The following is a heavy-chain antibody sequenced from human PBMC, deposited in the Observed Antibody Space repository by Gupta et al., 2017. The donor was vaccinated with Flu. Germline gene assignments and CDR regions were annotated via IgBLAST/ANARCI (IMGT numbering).Heavy chain of an antibody. V-gene: IGHV3-23*01. CDR2: SSGSGGST. CDR3: AKYIAVAGTWYFDY. Sequence: EVQLLESGGGLVQPGGSLRLSCAASGFTFSSYAMSWVRQAPGKGLEWVSASSGSGGSTYYADSVKCRFTISRDNSKNTLYLQINSLRAEDTAVYYCAKYIAVAGTWYFDYWGQGTLVTVSS. CDR1: GFTFSSYA. D-gene: IGHD6-19*01. J-gene: IGHJ4*02.